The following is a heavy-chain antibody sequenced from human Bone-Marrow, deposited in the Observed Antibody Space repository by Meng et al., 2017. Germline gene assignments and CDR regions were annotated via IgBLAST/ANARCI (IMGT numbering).Heavy chain of an antibody. V-gene: IGHV1-18*01. Sequence: ASVKVSCKASGYTFTSYGISWVRQAPGQGLEWMGWISAYNGNTNYAQKLQGRVTMTTDTSTSTAYMELRSLRSEDTAVYYCARGGYSSSWYLSLGYYYYGMDVWGLGTTVTVSS. J-gene: IGHJ6*02. D-gene: IGHD6-13*01. CDR2: ISAYNGNT. CDR3: ARGGYSSSWYLSLGYYYYGMDV. CDR1: GYTFTSYG.